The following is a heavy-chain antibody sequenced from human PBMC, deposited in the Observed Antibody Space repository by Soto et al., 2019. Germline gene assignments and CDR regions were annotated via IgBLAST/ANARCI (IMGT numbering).Heavy chain of an antibody. CDR1: GDSINSDKYY. Sequence: TSETLSLTCSVSGDSINSDKYYWGWIRQPPGKGLEWIGSIYYSGSTYYNPSLKSRVTISVDTSKNQFSLKLSSVTAADTAVYYCARVPAAWFNWFDPWGQGTLVTVSS. CDR2: IYYSGST. D-gene: IGHD2-2*01. J-gene: IGHJ5*02. CDR3: ARVPAAWFNWFDP. V-gene: IGHV4-39*07.